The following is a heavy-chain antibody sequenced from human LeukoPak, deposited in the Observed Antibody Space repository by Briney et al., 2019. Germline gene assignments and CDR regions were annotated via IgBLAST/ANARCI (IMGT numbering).Heavy chain of an antibody. CDR3: AGLTMIRGVIGY. D-gene: IGHD3-10*01. Sequence: GGSLRLSCAASGFTFSTYSMNWVRQAPGKGLEWVSYITSRSSTIYYANSVKGRFTISRDNAKNSLYLQMNSLRAEDTAVYYCAGLTMIRGVIGYWGQGTLVTVSS. V-gene: IGHV3-48*04. J-gene: IGHJ4*02. CDR1: GFTFSTYS. CDR2: ITSRSSTI.